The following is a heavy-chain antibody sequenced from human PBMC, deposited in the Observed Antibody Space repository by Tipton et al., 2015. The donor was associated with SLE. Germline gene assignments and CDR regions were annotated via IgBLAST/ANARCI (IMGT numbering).Heavy chain of an antibody. CDR1: GGSLSSSSYY. Sequence: TLSLTCTVSGGSLSSSSYYWGWIRQPPGKGLEWIGRIYYRGSTYYNPPLKSRVTISVDTSKNQFSLKLSSVTAADAAVYYCARVRVISYCFEAWGQGTRVTVSS. V-gene: IGHV4-39*07. J-gene: IGHJ4*02. CDR3: ARVRVISYCFEA. CDR2: IYYRGST. D-gene: IGHD2-21*01.